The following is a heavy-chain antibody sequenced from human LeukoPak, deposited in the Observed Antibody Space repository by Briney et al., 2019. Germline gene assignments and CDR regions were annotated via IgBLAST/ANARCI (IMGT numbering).Heavy chain of an antibody. CDR1: GFTFSSYE. J-gene: IGHJ6*04. CDR3: ARVDASLGDGMDV. CDR2: ISSSGSTI. Sequence: GGSLRLSCAASGFTFSSYEMNWVRQAPGKGLEWVSYISSSGSTIYYADSVKGRFTISRDNAKNSLYLQMNSLRAEDTAVYYCARVDASLGDGMDVWGKGTTVTVSS. V-gene: IGHV3-48*03.